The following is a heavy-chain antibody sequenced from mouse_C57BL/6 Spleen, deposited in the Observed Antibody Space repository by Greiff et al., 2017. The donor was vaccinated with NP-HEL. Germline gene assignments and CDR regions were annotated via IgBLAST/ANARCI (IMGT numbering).Heavy chain of an antibody. CDR2: ISYDGSN. CDR1: GYSITSGYY. CDR3: ARKDYYGSSYWFAY. V-gene: IGHV3-6*01. J-gene: IGHJ3*01. Sequence: VQLKESGPGLVKPSQSLSLTCSVTGYSITSGYYWDWIRQFPGNKLEWMGYISYDGSNNYNPSLKNRISITRDTSKNQFFLKLNSVTTEDTATYYCARKDYYGSSYWFAYWGQGTLVTVSA. D-gene: IGHD1-1*01.